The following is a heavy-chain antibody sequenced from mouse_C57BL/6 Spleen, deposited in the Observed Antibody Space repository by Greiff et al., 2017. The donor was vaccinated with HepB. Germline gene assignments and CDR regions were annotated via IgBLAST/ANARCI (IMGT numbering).Heavy chain of an antibody. CDR2: IWGYGST. CDR3: AKPGYYSNYDWYFDV. J-gene: IGHJ1*03. D-gene: IGHD2-5*01. Sequence: QVQLQQSGPGLVAPSQSLSITCTVSGFSLTSYGVSWVRQPPGKGLEWLGVIWGYGSTNYHSALISRLSISKDNSKSQVFLKLNSLKTDDTDTYYCAKPGYYSNYDWYFDVWGTGTTVTVSS. CDR1: GFSLTSYG. V-gene: IGHV2-3*01.